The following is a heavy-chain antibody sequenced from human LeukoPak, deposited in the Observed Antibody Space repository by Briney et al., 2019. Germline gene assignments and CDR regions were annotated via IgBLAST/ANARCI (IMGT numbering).Heavy chain of an antibody. CDR1: GFTFSSYW. Sequence: PGGSLRLSCAASGFTFSSYWMSWVRQAPGKGLEWVANIKKDGSEKYYVDSVKGRFTISRDNSKNTLYLQMNSLRAEDTAVYYCAKPLIDCSSTSCYSGQRDDYYYYMDVWGKGTTVTISS. CDR3: AKPLIDCSSTSCYSGQRDDYYYYMDV. CDR2: IKKDGSEK. D-gene: IGHD2-2*02. V-gene: IGHV3-7*01. J-gene: IGHJ6*03.